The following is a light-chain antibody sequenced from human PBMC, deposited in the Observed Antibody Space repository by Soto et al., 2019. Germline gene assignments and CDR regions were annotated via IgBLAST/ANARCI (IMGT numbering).Light chain of an antibody. CDR3: SSYTSSNTFYV. Sequence: QCALTQPASVSGSPGQSITISCTGTSSDVGGYYYVSWYQHHPGKAPKLMIYQVSNRPSGVSNRFSGSKSGNTASLTISGLQAEDEADYYCSSYTSSNTFYVFGTGTKLTVL. CDR1: SSDVGGYYY. V-gene: IGLV2-14*01. J-gene: IGLJ1*01. CDR2: QVS.